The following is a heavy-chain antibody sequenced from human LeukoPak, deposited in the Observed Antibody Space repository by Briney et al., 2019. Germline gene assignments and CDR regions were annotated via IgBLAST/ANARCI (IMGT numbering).Heavy chain of an antibody. J-gene: IGHJ4*02. CDR2: ISYDGSNK. V-gene: IGHV3-30*18. CDR1: GFTFSSYG. D-gene: IGHD6-19*01. CDR3: AKYGWDY. Sequence: TGGSLRLSCAASGFTFSSYGMHWVRQAPGKGLEGVAVISYDGSNKYYADSVKGRFTISRDHSKNTLYLQMNSLRAEDTAVYYCAKYGWDYWGQGTLVTVSS.